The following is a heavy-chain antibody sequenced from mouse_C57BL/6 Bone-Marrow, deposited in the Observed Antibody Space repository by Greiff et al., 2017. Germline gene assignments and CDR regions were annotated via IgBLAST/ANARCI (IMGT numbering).Heavy chain of an antibody. CDR3: ASWNYCGVAMDY. V-gene: IGHV1-72*01. J-gene: IGHJ4*01. CDR2: IDPNSGGT. D-gene: IGHD1-1*02. Sequence: QVQLKQPGAELVKPGASVKLSCKASGYTFTSYWMHWVKQRPGRGLEWIGRIDPNSGGTKYNEKFKSKATLTVDKPSSPAYMQLSSLTSEDSAVYYCASWNYCGVAMDYWGQGTSVTVSS. CDR1: GYTFTSYW.